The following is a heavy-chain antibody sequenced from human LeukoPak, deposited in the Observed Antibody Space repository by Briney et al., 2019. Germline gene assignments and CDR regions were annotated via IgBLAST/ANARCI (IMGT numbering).Heavy chain of an antibody. J-gene: IGHJ3*01. V-gene: IGHV4-31*03. CDR1: GGSISIIGFY. CDR2: TYNSGNT. D-gene: IGHD6-19*01. Sequence: PSETLSLTCSVSGGSISIIGFYWNWIRQLPGKGLEWIGYTYNSGNTYYNPSFGSRVTISTDTSMNQFFLKSHSVTAADTAVYYCARSSGWHDAFDFWGRGTMVTVSS. CDR3: ARSSGWHDAFDF.